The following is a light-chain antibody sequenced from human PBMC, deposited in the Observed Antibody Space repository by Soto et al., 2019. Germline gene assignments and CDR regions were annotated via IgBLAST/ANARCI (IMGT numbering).Light chain of an antibody. J-gene: IGKJ1*01. Sequence: EIVLTQSPATLSLSPGERATLSCRASQSVSSYLAWYQHKPGQAPRLLIYDASNRAPGIPARFSGSGSGTDFTLTITSLEPEDFAVYYCQQRSNFSFGQGTKVEIK. CDR1: QSVSSY. V-gene: IGKV3-11*01. CDR2: DAS. CDR3: QQRSNFS.